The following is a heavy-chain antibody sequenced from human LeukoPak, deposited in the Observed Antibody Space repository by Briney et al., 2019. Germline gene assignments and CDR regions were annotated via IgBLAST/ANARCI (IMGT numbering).Heavy chain of an antibody. J-gene: IGHJ4*02. CDR2: IKHDGSEK. V-gene: IGHV3-7*01. CDR1: GFIFTRYF. CDR3: ATDRGWRTSGYYLYYVEY. D-gene: IGHD3-3*01. Sequence: GGSLRLSCAASGFIFTRYFMSWVRQAPGNVLEWVASIKHDGSEKYYVDSVSGRFTISRDNTKNLLYLQMSSLRAEDTAVYYCATDRGWRTSGYYLYYVEYWGQGTLVTFSS.